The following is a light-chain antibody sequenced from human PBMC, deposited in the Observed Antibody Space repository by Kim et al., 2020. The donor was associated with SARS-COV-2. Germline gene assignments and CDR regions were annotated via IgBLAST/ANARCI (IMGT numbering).Light chain of an antibody. CDR2: AAS. CDR3: QQYGSSPYT. Sequence: EIVLTQAPATLSLSPGARVTLSCRASQSVSSNSLAWYQQVPGQAPRLLIYAASKRATGIPDRFSASGSGTDFTLTINRLDPEDFAVYYCQQYGSSPYTFGQGTKLEI. CDR1: QSVSSNS. J-gene: IGKJ2*01. V-gene: IGKV3-20*01.